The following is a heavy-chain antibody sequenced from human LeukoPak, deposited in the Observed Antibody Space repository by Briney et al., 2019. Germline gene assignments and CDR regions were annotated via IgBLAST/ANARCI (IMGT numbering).Heavy chain of an antibody. CDR3: AKVYYYDSSGYYYDGPNDAFDI. D-gene: IGHD3-22*01. V-gene: IGHV3-23*01. Sequence: GGALRLSCAASGFTFSSYAMSWVRQAPGKGLEWVSAISGSGCSTYYADSVKGSFTISRDHSKNTLYLQMNSLRAEDTAVYYCAKVYYYDSSGYYYDGPNDAFDIWGQGTMVTVSS. J-gene: IGHJ3*02. CDR2: ISGSGCST. CDR1: GFTFSSYA.